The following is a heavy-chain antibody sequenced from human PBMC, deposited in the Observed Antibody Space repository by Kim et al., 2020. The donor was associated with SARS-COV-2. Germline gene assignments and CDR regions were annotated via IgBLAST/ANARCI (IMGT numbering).Heavy chain of an antibody. CDR2: ISAYNGNT. J-gene: IGHJ3*02. V-gene: IGHV1-18*01. Sequence: ASVKVSCKASGYTFTSYGISWVRQAPGQGLEWMGWISAYNGNTNYAQKLQGRVTMTTDTSTSTAYMELRSLRSDDTAVYYCARDRTEYYYDSSGYYAFDIWGQGTMVTVSS. CDR1: GYTFTSYG. D-gene: IGHD3-22*01. CDR3: ARDRTEYYYDSSGYYAFDI.